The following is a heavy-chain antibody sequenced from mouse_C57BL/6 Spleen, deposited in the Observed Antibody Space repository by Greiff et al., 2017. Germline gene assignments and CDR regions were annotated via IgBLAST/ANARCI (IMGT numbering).Heavy chain of an antibody. D-gene: IGHD4-1*01. V-gene: IGHV1-54*01. CDR3: AREWDGYCFDY. CDR2: INPGSGGT. CDR1: GYAFTNYL. J-gene: IGHJ2*01. Sequence: QVQLQQSGAELVRPGTSVKVSCKASGYAFTNYLIEWVKQRPGQGLEWIGVINPGSGGTKYNEKFKGKATLTADKTSSTAYMQLSSLTSGDSAVYFWAREWDGYCFDYWGQGTTLTVSS.